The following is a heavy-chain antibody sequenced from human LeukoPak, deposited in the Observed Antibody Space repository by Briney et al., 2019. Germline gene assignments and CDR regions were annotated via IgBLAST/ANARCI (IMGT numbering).Heavy chain of an antibody. J-gene: IGHJ3*02. V-gene: IGHV3-21*01. CDR1: GFTFSSYW. CDR3: ATSRRGYYYAFDI. Sequence: EAVGSLRLSCAASGFTFSSYWMSWVRQAPGKGLEWVSSISSSSSYIYYADSVKGRFTISRDNAKNSLYLQMNSLRAEDTAVYYCATSRRGYYYAFDIWGQGTMVTVSS. D-gene: IGHD3-22*01. CDR2: ISSSSSYI.